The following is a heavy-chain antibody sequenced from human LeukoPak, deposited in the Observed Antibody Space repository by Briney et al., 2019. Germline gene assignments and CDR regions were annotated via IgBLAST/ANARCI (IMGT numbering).Heavy chain of an antibody. Sequence: PRASVKVSCKVSGDTLTELSMHWVRQAPGKGLEWMGGFDPKEGERVYAQNFQGRFTMTEDTSSGTAYMELNSLRSEDTAVYYCARGHSPPGSSSGFEYYYYYMDVWGKGTTVTVSS. J-gene: IGHJ6*03. CDR2: FDPKEGER. CDR3: ARGHSPPGSSSGFEYYYYYMDV. D-gene: IGHD6-6*01. V-gene: IGHV1-24*01. CDR1: GDTLTELS.